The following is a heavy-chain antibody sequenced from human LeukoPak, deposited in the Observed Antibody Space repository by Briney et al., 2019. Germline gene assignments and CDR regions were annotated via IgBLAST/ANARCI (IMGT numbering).Heavy chain of an antibody. CDR2: IYHSGDT. Sequence: SETLSLTCTVSGYSISSGYYWGWIRQPPGKGLEWIGSIYHSGDTYFNPSLKSRVTISVDTSKNQFSLKLSSVTAADTAVYYCARGLRTGDSSGSFDSWGQGTLVTVSS. J-gene: IGHJ4*02. CDR3: ARGLRTGDSSGSFDS. V-gene: IGHV4-38-2*02. CDR1: GYSISSGYY. D-gene: IGHD3-22*01.